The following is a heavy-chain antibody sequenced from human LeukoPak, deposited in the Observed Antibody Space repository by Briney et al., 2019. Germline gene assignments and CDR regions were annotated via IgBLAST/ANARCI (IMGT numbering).Heavy chain of an antibody. Sequence: GGSLRLSCVASGFAFSTYAMSWVRQAPGKGLEWVSVIYSGGNTYYADSMKGRFTISRDNSKNTLYLQMNSLRAEDTAVYYCAAGYSSGWQTYFDYWGQGTLVTVSS. V-gene: IGHV3-53*01. CDR3: AAGYSSGWQTYFDY. J-gene: IGHJ4*02. CDR2: IYSGGNT. CDR1: GFAFSTYA. D-gene: IGHD6-19*01.